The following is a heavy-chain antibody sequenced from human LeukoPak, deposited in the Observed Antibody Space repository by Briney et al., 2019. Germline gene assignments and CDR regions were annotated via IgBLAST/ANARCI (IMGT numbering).Heavy chain of an antibody. CDR2: ISSSGSTI. CDR1: GFTFSDYY. J-gene: IGHJ5*02. V-gene: IGHV3-11*01. CDR3: ARDKVWGSSSWYGNWFDP. D-gene: IGHD6-13*01. Sequence: GGSLRLSCAASGFTFSDYYMSWIRQAPGKGLEWVSYISSSGSTIYYADSAKGRFTISRDNAKNSLYLQMNSLRAEGTAVYYCARDKVWGSSSWYGNWFDPWGQGTLVTVSS.